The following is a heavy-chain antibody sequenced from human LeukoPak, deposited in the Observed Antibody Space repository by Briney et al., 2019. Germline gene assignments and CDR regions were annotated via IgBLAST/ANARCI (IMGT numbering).Heavy chain of an antibody. CDR3: ARLGVATTGQMPYYYGMDV. CDR1: GYTFTSYG. CDR2: ISAYNGNT. J-gene: IGHJ6*04. Sequence: ASVKVSCKASGYTFTSYGISWVRPAPGQGLEWMGWISAYNGNTNYAQKLQGRVTMTTDTSTSTAYMELRSLRSDDTAVYYCARLGVATTGQMPYYYGMDVWGKGTTVTVSS. V-gene: IGHV1-18*04. D-gene: IGHD5-12*01.